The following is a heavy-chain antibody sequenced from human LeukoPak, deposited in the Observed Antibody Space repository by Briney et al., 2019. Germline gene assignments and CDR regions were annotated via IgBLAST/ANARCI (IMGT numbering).Heavy chain of an antibody. V-gene: IGHV3-66*01. CDR1: GCTVSSDY. CDR3: AKGLYDSSGYLPYYFDY. D-gene: IGHD3-22*01. Sequence: GGSLRLSCEASGCTVSSDYMSWLRQAPGKGLEWVSVIYSGGTTYYADSVKGRFTISRDNSKNTLYLQMNSLRAEDTAVYYCAKGLYDSSGYLPYYFDYWGQGTLVTVSS. CDR2: IYSGGTT. J-gene: IGHJ4*02.